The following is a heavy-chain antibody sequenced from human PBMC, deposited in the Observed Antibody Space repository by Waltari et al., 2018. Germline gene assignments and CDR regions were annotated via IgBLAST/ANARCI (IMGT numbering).Heavy chain of an antibody. D-gene: IGHD1-20*01. CDR1: GYTFTGYY. J-gene: IGHJ6*03. CDR2: INPNSGGT. V-gene: IGHV1-2*02. CDR3: ATSGINYYYYYMDV. Sequence: QVQLVQSGAEVKKPGASVKVSCTASGYTFTGYYIHWQRQAPGQGLEWMGWINPNSGGTNYAQKFQGRVTMTRDTSISTAYMELSRLRSDDTAVYYCATSGINYYYYYMDVWGKGTTVTVSS.